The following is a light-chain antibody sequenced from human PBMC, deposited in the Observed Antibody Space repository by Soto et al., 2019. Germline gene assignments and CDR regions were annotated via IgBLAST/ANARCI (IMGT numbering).Light chain of an antibody. CDR1: QDIGTY. J-gene: IGKJ5*01. V-gene: IGKV1-39*01. CDR3: QQSSNSPWT. CDR2: AAS. Sequence: DIQMTQYPSSLSASMGDRVTITCRPSQDIGTYLNWYQQKPGKAPKLLIYAASTLQSGVPSRFSGTGSGTGFTLTISRLQPEDFATYFCQQSSNSPWTFGQGTLLEI.